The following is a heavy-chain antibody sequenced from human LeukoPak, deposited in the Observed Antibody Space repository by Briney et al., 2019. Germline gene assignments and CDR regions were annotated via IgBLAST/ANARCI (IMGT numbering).Heavy chain of an antibody. J-gene: IGHJ4*02. CDR3: TRDLAVTAKGGFDY. D-gene: IGHD4-11*01. V-gene: IGHV6-1*01. CDR2: TYFRSRWYS. Sequence: SQTLSLTCAISGDSVSSNSAGWNWIRQSPSRGLEWLGRTYFRSRWYSHYAVSVKSRIIINPDTSKNQFSLQLNSVTPEDTAVYYCTRDLAVTAKGGFDYWGQGTLVTVSS. CDR1: GDSVSSNSAG.